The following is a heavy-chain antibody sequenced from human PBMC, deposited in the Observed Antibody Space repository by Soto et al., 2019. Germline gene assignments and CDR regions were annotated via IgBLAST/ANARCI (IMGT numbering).Heavy chain of an antibody. J-gene: IGHJ5*02. CDR2: INNSGST. CDR3: ARGGSKGSSDWFDP. D-gene: IGHD6-6*01. V-gene: IGHV4-34*01. Sequence: SETLSLTCAVYGGSFSGYYGSWIRQPPGKGREWIGEINNSGSTNYNTSLTSRVTISVETSKNQFSLKLSSVAAADTAVYYCARGGSKGSSDWFDPWGQGTLVTVSS. CDR1: GGSFSGYY.